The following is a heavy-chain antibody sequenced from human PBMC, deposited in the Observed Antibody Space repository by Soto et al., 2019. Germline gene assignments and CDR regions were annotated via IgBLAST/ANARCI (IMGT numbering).Heavy chain of an antibody. V-gene: IGHV3-33*01. J-gene: IGHJ4*02. CDR3: ARDYSPIAVAGFDY. CDR2: IWYDGSNK. D-gene: IGHD6-19*01. Sequence: PGGSLRLSCAASGFTFSSYGMHWVRQAPGKGLEWVAVIWYDGSNKYYADSVKGRFTISRDNSKNTLYLQMNSLRAEDTAVYYCARDYSPIAVAGFDYWGQGTLVTVSS. CDR1: GFTFSSYG.